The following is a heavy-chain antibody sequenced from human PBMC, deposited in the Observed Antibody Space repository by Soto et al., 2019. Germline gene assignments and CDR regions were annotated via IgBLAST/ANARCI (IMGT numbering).Heavy chain of an antibody. D-gene: IGHD2-2*01. V-gene: IGHV3-48*04. CDR3: ARGAKVPAAMLDYYYYYYMDV. Sequence: PGGSLRLSCAASGSTFSSYAMSWVRQAPGKGLEWVSYISSSGSTIYYADSVKGRFTISRDNAKNSLYLQMNSLRAEDTAVYYCARGAKVPAAMLDYYYYYYMDVWGKGTTVTVSS. CDR2: ISSSGSTI. CDR1: GSTFSSYA. J-gene: IGHJ6*03.